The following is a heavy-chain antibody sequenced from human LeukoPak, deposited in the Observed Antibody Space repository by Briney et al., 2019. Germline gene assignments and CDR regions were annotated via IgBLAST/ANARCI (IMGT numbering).Heavy chain of an antibody. D-gene: IGHD3-22*01. V-gene: IGHV1-18*01. CDR1: GYTFTSYG. Sequence: ASVKVSCKASGYTFTSYGISWVRQAPGPGLEWMGWISAYNGNTNYAQKLQGKVTMTTDTATSTAYMELRSLRSDDTAVYYCARDVPGYYYDSSGYQAYYYYMDVWGKGTTVTVSS. CDR3: ARDVPGYYYDSSGYQAYYYYMDV. J-gene: IGHJ6*03. CDR2: ISAYNGNT.